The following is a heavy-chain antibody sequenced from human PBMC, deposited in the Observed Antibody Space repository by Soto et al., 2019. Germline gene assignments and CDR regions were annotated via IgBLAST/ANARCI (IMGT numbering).Heavy chain of an antibody. D-gene: IGHD2-15*01. J-gene: IGHJ5*02. CDR3: ARHPTGFPNWIDP. CDR2: IYNSGV. CDR1: GGSTSSSTYS. Sequence: SETLSLTCTVSGGSTSSSTYSWGWIRQPPGKGLEWIGSIYNSGVDYNPSLESRVTISVDTSKTQFSLRLTSVTAADTALYYCARHPTGFPNWIDPWGQGMMVTVSS. V-gene: IGHV4-39*01.